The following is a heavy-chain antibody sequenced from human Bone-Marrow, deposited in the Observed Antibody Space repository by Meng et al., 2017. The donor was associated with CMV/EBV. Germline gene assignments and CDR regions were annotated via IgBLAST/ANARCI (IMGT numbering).Heavy chain of an antibody. CDR3: ARLGYDFWSGYPPSGGWFDP. Sequence: GESLKISCAASGFTFSSYWMHWVRQAPGKGLVWVSRINSDGSSTSYADSVKGRFTISRDNAKNTLYLQMNSLRAEDTAVYYCARLGYDFWSGYPPSGGWFDPWGQGNLVNVAS. V-gene: IGHV3-74*01. J-gene: IGHJ5*02. CDR1: GFTFSSYW. D-gene: IGHD3-3*01. CDR2: INSDGSST.